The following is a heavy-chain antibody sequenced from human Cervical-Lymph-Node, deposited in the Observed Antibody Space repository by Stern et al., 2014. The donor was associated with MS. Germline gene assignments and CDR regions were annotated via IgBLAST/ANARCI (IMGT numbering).Heavy chain of an antibody. V-gene: IGHV2-5*02. CDR2: IYWDDDK. D-gene: IGHD5-18*01. CDR1: GFSISTSGGG. Sequence: EESGPTLVKPTQTLTLTCTFSGFSISTSGGGVVWIRQPPGKALQWLALIYWDDDKRYSPSLKSRLTITKDTSKNQVVLTMTNMDPVDTATYYCAHEDTAMVMGYWGQGTLVTVSS. J-gene: IGHJ4*02. CDR3: AHEDTAMVMGY.